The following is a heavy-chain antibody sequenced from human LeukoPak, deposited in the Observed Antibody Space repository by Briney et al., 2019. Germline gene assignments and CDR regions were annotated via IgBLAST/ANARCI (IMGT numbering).Heavy chain of an antibody. V-gene: IGHV4-34*01. CDR1: GGSISGGGYY. J-gene: IGHJ4*02. Sequence: SSETLSLTCTVSGGSISGGGYYWSWIRQPPGKGLEWIGEINHSGSTNYNPSLKSRVTISVDTSKNQFSLKLSSVTAADTAVYYCARGSGSYDYWGQGTLVTVSS. D-gene: IGHD1-26*01. CDR2: INHSGST. CDR3: ARGSGSYDY.